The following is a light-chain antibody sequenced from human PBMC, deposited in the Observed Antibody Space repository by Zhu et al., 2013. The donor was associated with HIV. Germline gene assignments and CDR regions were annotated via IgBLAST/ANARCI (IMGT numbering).Light chain of an antibody. CDR3: QQYHRDST. J-gene: IGKJ1*01. CDR1: QSVGTW. CDR2: DAS. V-gene: IGKV1-5*01. Sequence: TQSPATLSLSPGERATLSCRASQSVGTWLAWYQQRPGKAPKLLIYDASSLQSGVSSRFSGSGSGTEFTLTVSSLQPDDFATYYCQQYHRDSTFGQGTKVDVK.